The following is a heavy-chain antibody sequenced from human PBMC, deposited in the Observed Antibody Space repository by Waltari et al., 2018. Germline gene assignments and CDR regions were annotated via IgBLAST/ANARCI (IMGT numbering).Heavy chain of an antibody. V-gene: IGHV1-69*08. CDR3: ARDVYGDYSNWFDP. D-gene: IGHD4-17*01. J-gene: IGHJ5*02. Sequence: QVQLVQSGAEVKKPGSSVKVSCKASGGTFSSYTISWVRQAPGQGLEWMGRIIPILGIANYAQKFQGRVTITADKSTSTAYMELSSLRSEDTAVYYCARDVYGDYSNWFDPWGQGTLVTVSS. CDR2: IIPILGIA. CDR1: GGTFSSYT.